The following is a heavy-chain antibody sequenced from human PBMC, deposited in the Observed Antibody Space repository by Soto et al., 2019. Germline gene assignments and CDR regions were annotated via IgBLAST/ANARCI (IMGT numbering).Heavy chain of an antibody. J-gene: IGHJ2*01. CDR3: ARGAVVGIGYFDL. Sequence: EVQLVESGGGLVKPGGSLRLSCAASGFTFSSHSVNWVRQAPGKGLEWVSCITATSSFIYYADSVKGRFTISRDNAKHSLYLQMDSLRVVDTAVYYCARGAVVGIGYFDLWGRGTLVTVSS. CDR2: ITATSSFI. CDR1: GFTFSSHS. D-gene: IGHD6-19*01. V-gene: IGHV3-21*01.